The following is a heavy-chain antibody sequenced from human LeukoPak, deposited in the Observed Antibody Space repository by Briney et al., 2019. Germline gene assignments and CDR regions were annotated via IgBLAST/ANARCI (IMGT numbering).Heavy chain of an antibody. D-gene: IGHD5-18*01. V-gene: IGHV1-8*03. CDR1: GYIFSKYD. Sequence: ASVKVSCKASGYIFSKYDIHWIQQAPGKGLEWVGRVDPEDGGAIYAQKLQGRVTITRNTSISTAYMELSSLTSEDTAVYYCATPSMIGISYGYVRLRNWGQGTLVTVSS. CDR3: ATPSMIGISYGYVRLRN. J-gene: IGHJ4*02. CDR2: VDPEDGGA.